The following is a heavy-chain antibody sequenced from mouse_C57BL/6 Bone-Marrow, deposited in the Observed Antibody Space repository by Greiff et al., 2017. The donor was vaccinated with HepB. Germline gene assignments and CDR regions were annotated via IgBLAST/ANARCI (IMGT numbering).Heavy chain of an antibody. CDR3: ARQDYYGSSYGFAY. J-gene: IGHJ3*01. Sequence: EVHLVESGGGLVQPGGSLKLSCAASGFTFSDYGMAWVRQAPRKGPEWVAFISNLAYSIYYADTVTGRFTISRENAKNTLYLEMSSLRSEDTAMYYCARQDYYGSSYGFAYWGQGTLVTVSA. CDR1: GFTFSDYG. CDR2: ISNLAYSI. V-gene: IGHV5-15*01. D-gene: IGHD1-1*01.